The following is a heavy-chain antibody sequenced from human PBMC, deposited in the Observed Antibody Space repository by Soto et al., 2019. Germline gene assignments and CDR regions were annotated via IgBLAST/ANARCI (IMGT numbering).Heavy chain of an antibody. CDR3: ARGVQHTPYYYCYYYMDV. V-gene: IGHV4-34*01. D-gene: IGHD5-18*01. Sequence: QVQLQQWGAGLLKPSETLSLTCAVYGGSFSGYYWSWIRQPPGKGLEWIGEINHSGSTNYNPSLKSRVTISLDTPTNHCSLSLSSVAAADTVVYYCARGVQHTPYYYCYYYMDVWGKGTTVTVSS. CDR1: GGSFSGYY. CDR2: INHSGST. J-gene: IGHJ6*03.